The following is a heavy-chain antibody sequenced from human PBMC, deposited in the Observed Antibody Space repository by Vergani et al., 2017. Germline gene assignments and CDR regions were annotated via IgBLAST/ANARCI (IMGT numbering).Heavy chain of an antibody. J-gene: IGHJ6*02. CDR1: GVSFSGYG. V-gene: IGHV3-30*02. CDR2: IRFDGSNK. Sequence: QVQLVESGGGVVQPGRSLRLSCAASGVSFSGYGMHWVRQAPGKGLEWVAFIRFDGSNKYYEDSVKGRFTISRDNSKNTLYLQMNSLRAEDTAVYYCAKVRESNGSGSYSGMDVWGQGTTVTVSS. CDR3: AKVRESNGSGSYSGMDV. D-gene: IGHD3-10*01.